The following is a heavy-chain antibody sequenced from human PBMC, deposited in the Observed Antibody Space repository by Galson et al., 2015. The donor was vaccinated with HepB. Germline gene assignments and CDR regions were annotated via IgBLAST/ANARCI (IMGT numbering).Heavy chain of an antibody. Sequence: GWIRQPPGKGLEWIGSIYYSGSTYYTPSLKSRVTISVDTSKNQFSLKLSSVTAADTAVYYGARQGSWQWLVDTNWFDPWGQGTLVTVSS. CDR2: IYYSGST. D-gene: IGHD6-19*01. V-gene: IGHV4-39*01. J-gene: IGHJ5*02. CDR3: ARQGSWQWLVDTNWFDP.